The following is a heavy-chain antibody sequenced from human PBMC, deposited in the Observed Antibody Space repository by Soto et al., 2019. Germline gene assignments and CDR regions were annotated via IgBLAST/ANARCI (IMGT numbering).Heavy chain of an antibody. J-gene: IGHJ4*02. Sequence: GGSLRLSCAASGFIFSAFGIHWVRQAPGKGLEWVAFLSHDGSNKYYADSVRGRVTISRDNSKNTVYLQMNSLRPDDTAVYYCARDRDGGTYTYFDNWGQGTRVTVSS. D-gene: IGHD1-26*01. V-gene: IGHV3-30*03. CDR1: GFIFSAFG. CDR2: LSHDGSNK. CDR3: ARDRDGGTYTYFDN.